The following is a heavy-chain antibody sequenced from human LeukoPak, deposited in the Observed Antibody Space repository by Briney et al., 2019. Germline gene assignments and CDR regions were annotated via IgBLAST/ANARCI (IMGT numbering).Heavy chain of an antibody. J-gene: IGHJ5*02. D-gene: IGHD6-13*01. CDR2: IYYSGST. CDR1: GGSISSGGYY. Sequence: SETLSLTCTVSGGSISSGGYYWSWIRQHPGKGLEWIGYIYYSGSTYYNPSLKSRVTISVDTSKNQFSLKLSSVTAADTAVYYCARDGRSWPNWFDPCGQGTLVTVSS. V-gene: IGHV4-31*03. CDR3: ARDGRSWPNWFDP.